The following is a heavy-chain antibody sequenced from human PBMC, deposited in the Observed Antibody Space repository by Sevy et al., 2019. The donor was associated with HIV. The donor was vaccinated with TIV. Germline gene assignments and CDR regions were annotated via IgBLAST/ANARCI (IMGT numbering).Heavy chain of an antibody. J-gene: IGHJ6*03. Sequence: GGSLRLSCAASGFTFSSYSMNWVRQAPGKGLEWVSYISSSSSTIYYADSVKGRFTMSRGNAKNSLYLQMNSLRDEDSAVYYCAGQGYYYDSSGYSYYYMDVWGKGTTVTVSS. V-gene: IGHV3-48*02. D-gene: IGHD3-22*01. CDR3: AGQGYYYDSSGYSYYYMDV. CDR2: ISSSSSTI. CDR1: GFTFSSYS.